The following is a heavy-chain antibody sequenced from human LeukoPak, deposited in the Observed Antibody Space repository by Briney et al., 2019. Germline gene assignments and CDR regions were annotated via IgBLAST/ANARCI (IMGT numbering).Heavy chain of an antibody. CDR3: ALTTMVSRYMDV. CDR1: GHTFNNYW. CDR2: IYPIGSET. V-gene: IGHV5-51*01. J-gene: IGHJ6*03. D-gene: IGHD5-18*01. Sequence: RGESLKTSCKGSGHTFNNYWIAWVRQMPGEGLEWMGIIYPIGSETRYSPSFQGQVTFLADRSINTAYLQWNSLKASDTAMYYCALTTMVSRYMDVWGKGTTVTVSS.